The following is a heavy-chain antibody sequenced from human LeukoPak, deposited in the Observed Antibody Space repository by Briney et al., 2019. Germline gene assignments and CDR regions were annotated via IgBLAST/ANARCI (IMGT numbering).Heavy chain of an antibody. CDR2: ITSSSTYI. CDR3: ARDPYSGGYGDYYYYYMDL. V-gene: IGHV3-21*01. J-gene: IGHJ6*03. Sequence: GGSLRLSCAASGFTFSTSDMNWIRQAPGKGLEWVSSITSSSTYIYYADSVKGRFTISRDNAKNSLYLQMNSLRAEDTAVYYCARDPYSGGYGDYYYYYMDLWGQGTTVTISS. D-gene: IGHD1-26*01. CDR1: GFTFSTSD.